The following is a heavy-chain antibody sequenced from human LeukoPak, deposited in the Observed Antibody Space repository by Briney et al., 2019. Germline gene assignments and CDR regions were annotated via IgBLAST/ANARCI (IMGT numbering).Heavy chain of an antibody. CDR3: ARERWGWDSGYDYKSYYYYMDV. J-gene: IGHJ6*03. CDR1: GGSIRSYY. D-gene: IGHD5-12*01. CDR2: IYTSGST. Sequence: PSETLSLTCTVSGGSIRSYYWSWIRQPAGKGLEWIGRIYTSGSTNYNPSLKSRVTMSVDTSMNQFSLKLSSVTAADTAVYYCARERWGWDSGYDYKSYYYYMDVWGKGTTVTVSS. V-gene: IGHV4-4*07.